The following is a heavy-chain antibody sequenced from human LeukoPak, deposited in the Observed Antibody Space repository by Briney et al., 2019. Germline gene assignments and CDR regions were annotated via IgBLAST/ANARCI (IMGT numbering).Heavy chain of an antibody. Sequence: GESLKISCKGSGYSFTSYWIGWVRQMPGKGLEWMGIIYPGDSDTRYSPSFQGQVTISADKSVSTAYLQWSSLKASDTAMYFCARFQPYSGRSLGYWGPGTLVTISS. CDR1: GYSFTSYW. J-gene: IGHJ4*02. D-gene: IGHD1-26*01. CDR3: ARFQPYSGRSLGY. V-gene: IGHV5-51*01. CDR2: IYPGDSDT.